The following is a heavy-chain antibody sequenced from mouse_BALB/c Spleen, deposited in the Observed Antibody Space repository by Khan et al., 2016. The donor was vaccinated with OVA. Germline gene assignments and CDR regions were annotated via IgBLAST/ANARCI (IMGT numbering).Heavy chain of an antibody. Sequence: QVQLQQSGAELVRPGASVKLSCKASGYSFTSYWMNWVKQRPGQGLEWIGMIHPSDSETRLNQKFKDKATLTVDKSSSTAYMQLTSPTSEDSAVYYCARGRWAYGNYGAWFAYWGQGTLVTVSA. CDR2: IHPSDSET. CDR3: ARGRWAYGNYGAWFAY. J-gene: IGHJ3*01. CDR1: GYSFTSYW. D-gene: IGHD2-1*01. V-gene: IGHV1-61*01.